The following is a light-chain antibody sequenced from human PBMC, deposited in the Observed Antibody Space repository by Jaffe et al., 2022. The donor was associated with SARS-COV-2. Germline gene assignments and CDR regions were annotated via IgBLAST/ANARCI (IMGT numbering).Light chain of an antibody. CDR2: DVS. CDR3: SSYTSSSTAHVV. CDR1: SNDVGGYKY. V-gene: IGLV2-14*01. J-gene: IGLJ2*01. Sequence: QSALTQPASVSGSPGQSITISCTGTSNDVGGYKYVSWYQQHPGKAPKLMIYDVSNRPSGVSNRFSGSKSGNTASLTISGLQAEDEADYYCSSYTSSSTAHVVFGGGTKLTVL.